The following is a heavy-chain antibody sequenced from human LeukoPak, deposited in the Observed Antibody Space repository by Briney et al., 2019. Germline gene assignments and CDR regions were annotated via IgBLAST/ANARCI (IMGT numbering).Heavy chain of an antibody. J-gene: IGHJ4*02. Sequence: GGSLRLSCAASGFTFSSYWMSWVRQAPGKGLEWVANIRQDRSEKYYVDSVKGRFTISRDNAKNSLYLQMNSLRAEDTAVYYCARALVVPAVTFDYWGQGTLVTVSS. CDR1: GFTFSSYW. CDR2: IRQDRSEK. D-gene: IGHD2-2*01. CDR3: ARALVVPAVTFDY. V-gene: IGHV3-7*03.